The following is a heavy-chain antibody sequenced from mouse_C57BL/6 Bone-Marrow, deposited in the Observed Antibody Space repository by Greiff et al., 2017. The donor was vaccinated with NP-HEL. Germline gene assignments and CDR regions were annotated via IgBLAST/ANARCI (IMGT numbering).Heavy chain of an antibody. CDR3: ARLWLRRDFGAY. D-gene: IGHD2-2*01. Sequence: VQLKQSGGGLVQPGESLKLSCESNEYEFPSHDMSWVRKTPEKRLELVAAINSDGGSTYYPDTMERRFIISRDNTKKTLYLQMSSLRSEDTAFYYCARLWLRRDFGAYWGQGTLVTVSA. CDR1: EYEFPSHD. CDR2: INSDGGST. V-gene: IGHV5-2*01. J-gene: IGHJ3*01.